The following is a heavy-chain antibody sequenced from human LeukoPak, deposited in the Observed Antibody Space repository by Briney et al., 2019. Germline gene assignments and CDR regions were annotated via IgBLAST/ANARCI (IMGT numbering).Heavy chain of an antibody. J-gene: IGHJ4*02. V-gene: IGHV1-69*05. D-gene: IGHD3-22*01. Sequence: SVKVSCRASGGTFSSYAISWVRQAPGQGLEWMGRIIPIFGTANYAQKFQGRVTITTDESTSTAYMELSSLRSEDTAVYYCARSNYYDSSGYYPYWGQGTLVTVSS. CDR1: GGTFSSYA. CDR2: IIPIFGTA. CDR3: ARSNYYDSSGYYPY.